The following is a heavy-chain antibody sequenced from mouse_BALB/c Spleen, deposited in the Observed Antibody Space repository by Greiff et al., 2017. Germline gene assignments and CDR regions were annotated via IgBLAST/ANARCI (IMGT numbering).Heavy chain of an antibody. CDR2: INPSTGYT. J-gene: IGHJ4*01. CDR3: ARAGLGAMDY. D-gene: IGHD3-3*01. Sequence: VQLQQSGAELAKPGASVKMSCKASGYTFTSYWMHWVKQRPGQCLEWIGYINPSTGYTEYNQKFKDKATLTADKSSSTAYMQLSSLTSEDSAVYYCARAGLGAMDYWGQGTSVTVSS. V-gene: IGHV1-7*01. CDR1: GYTFTSYW.